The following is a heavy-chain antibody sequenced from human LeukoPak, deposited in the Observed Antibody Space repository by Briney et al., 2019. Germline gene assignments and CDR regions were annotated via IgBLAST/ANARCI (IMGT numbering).Heavy chain of an antibody. CDR1: GFTSSDSY. CDR2: IANSGSTI. Sequence: GGSLRCSCAASGFTSSDSYMTWLRQAPGKGRQWVSYIANSGSTIYYADSGKGRFTVSRDNAKTSLVLQMHSLRAEAMDVYYCGRGHFGIDYWGQGTLVTVSS. J-gene: IGHJ4*02. V-gene: IGHV3-11*01. D-gene: IGHD3-10*01. CDR3: GRGHFGIDY.